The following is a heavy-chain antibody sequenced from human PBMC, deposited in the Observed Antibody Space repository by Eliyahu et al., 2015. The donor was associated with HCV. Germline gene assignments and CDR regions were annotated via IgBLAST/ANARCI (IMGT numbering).Heavy chain of an antibody. V-gene: IGHV3-74*01. J-gene: IGHJ4*02. CDR1: GFTFRNYW. CDR2: ISWDGGIT. CDR3: ARGSDS. Sequence: EVQLVESGGGLVQPGGSLRLSCAASGFTFRNYWMYWVRQAPGMGLVWVPRISWDGGITGYADSVKGRFTVSRDNAKNTLDLQMNNLRGDDTAVYFCARGSDSWGQGTVVTVSS.